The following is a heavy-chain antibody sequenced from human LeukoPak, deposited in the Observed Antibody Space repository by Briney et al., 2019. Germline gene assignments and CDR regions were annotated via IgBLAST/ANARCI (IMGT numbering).Heavy chain of an antibody. J-gene: IGHJ4*02. D-gene: IGHD3-10*01. Sequence: PGGSLRLSCAASGFTFSSYAMSWVRQAPGKGLEWVSAISGSGGSTYYADSVKGRFTISRDNSKSTLYLQMNSLRAEDTAVYYCAKDSSMVRGVITDFDYWGQGTLVTVSS. V-gene: IGHV3-23*01. CDR2: ISGSGGST. CDR1: GFTFSSYA. CDR3: AKDSSMVRGVITDFDY.